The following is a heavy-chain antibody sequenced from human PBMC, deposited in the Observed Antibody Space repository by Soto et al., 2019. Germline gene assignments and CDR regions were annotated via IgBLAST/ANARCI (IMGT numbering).Heavy chain of an antibody. D-gene: IGHD2-15*01. J-gene: IGHJ5*02. Sequence: QVQLQESGPGLVKPSQTLSLTCTVSGGSISSGGYYWSWIRQHPGKGLGWIGYIYYSGSTYYNPSLKSRVTISVDTSNNQYSLKLSSVTAADTAVYYCASSYCSGGSCSGFNWFDPWGQGTLVTVSS. V-gene: IGHV4-31*03. CDR3: ASSYCSGGSCSGFNWFDP. CDR2: IYYSGST. CDR1: GGSISSGGYY.